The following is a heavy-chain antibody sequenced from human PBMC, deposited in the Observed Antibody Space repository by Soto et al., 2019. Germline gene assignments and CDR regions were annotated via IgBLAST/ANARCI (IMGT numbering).Heavy chain of an antibody. D-gene: IGHD3-3*01. Sequence: PGGSLRLSCVASGFSFGSYALTWVRQAPGKGLEWVSTISGSDGKTFYADAVKGRFSISRDISQSTLYLQMNSLRADDMAIYYCARWSYLDYWGQGTRVTVSS. CDR3: ARWSYLDY. CDR1: GFSFGSYA. CDR2: ISGSDGKT. V-gene: IGHV3-23*01. J-gene: IGHJ4*02.